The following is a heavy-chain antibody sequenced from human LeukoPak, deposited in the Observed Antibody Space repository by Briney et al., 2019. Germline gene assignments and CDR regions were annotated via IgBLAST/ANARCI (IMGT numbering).Heavy chain of an antibody. Sequence: ASVKVSCKASGYTFTGYYMHWVRQAPGQGLEWMGWINPNSGGTNYAQKFQGRVTMTRDTSISTAYMELSRLRSDDTAVYYCATRIAAAGGFDYWGQGTLVTVSS. J-gene: IGHJ4*02. CDR3: ATRIAAAGGFDY. V-gene: IGHV1-2*02. CDR1: GYTFTGYY. D-gene: IGHD6-13*01. CDR2: INPNSGGT.